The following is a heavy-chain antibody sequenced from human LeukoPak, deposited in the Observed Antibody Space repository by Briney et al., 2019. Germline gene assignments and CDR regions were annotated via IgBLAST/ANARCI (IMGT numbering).Heavy chain of an antibody. Sequence: GGSLRLSCAASGFTFSNYAMSWVRQAPGKGLEWVSAISAGGGSASYADSVKGRFTISRDNSKNTLYLQMNGLRAEDTAVYYCAKDRGYCSSTSCNFDYWGQGTLVTVSS. V-gene: IGHV3-23*01. J-gene: IGHJ4*02. CDR1: GFTFSNYA. CDR2: ISAGGGSA. D-gene: IGHD2-2*01. CDR3: AKDRGYCSSTSCNFDY.